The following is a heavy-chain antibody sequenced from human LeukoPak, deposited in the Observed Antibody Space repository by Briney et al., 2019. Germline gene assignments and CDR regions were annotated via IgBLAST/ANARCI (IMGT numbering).Heavy chain of an antibody. V-gene: IGHV4-59*01. CDR1: GGSISSYY. Sequence: PSETLSLTCTVSGGSISSYYWSWIRQPPGKGLEWIGYIYYSGSTNYNPSLKSRVTISVDTSKNQFSLKLSSVTAADTAVYYCARAGGYSYGFLEFDYWGQGTLVTVSS. CDR2: IYYSGST. D-gene: IGHD5-18*01. J-gene: IGHJ4*02. CDR3: ARAGGYSYGFLEFDY.